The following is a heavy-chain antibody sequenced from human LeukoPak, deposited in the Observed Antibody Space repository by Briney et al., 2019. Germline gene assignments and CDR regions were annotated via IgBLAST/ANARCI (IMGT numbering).Heavy chain of an antibody. CDR1: GFTFNTYA. J-gene: IGHJ3*02. Sequence: HPGGSLRLSCAASGFTFNTYAMTWVRQAPGKGLEWVSAISGSGVNTYYADSVKGRFAISRDNSKNTMDLQMNSLRAEDTALYYCAKDIWGSGSYNAFDIWGQGTMVTVSS. CDR3: AKDIWGSGSYNAFDI. D-gene: IGHD3-10*01. CDR2: ISGSGVNT. V-gene: IGHV3-23*01.